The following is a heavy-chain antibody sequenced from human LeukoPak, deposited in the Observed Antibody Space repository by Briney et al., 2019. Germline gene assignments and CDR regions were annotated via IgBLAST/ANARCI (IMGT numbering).Heavy chain of an antibody. CDR2: IRSKANSYAT. Sequence: PGGSLRLSCAASGFTFSGSAMHWVRQASGKGLEWVGRIRSKANSYATAYAASVKGRFTTSRDDSKNTAYLQMNSLRTEDSAVYYCATEFYSNGYNFWGQGTPVTVSS. J-gene: IGHJ4*02. V-gene: IGHV3-73*01. CDR3: ATEFYSNGYNF. D-gene: IGHD5-24*01. CDR1: GFTFSGSA.